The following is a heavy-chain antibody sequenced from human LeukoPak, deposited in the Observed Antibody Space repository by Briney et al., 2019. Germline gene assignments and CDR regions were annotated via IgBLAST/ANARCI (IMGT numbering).Heavy chain of an antibody. Sequence: GGSLRLSCAASGFTFSSYAMHWVRQAPGKGLEWVAVISYDGSNRYYADSVKGRFTISRDNSKNTLYLQMNSLRAEDTAVYYCARVRFLEWLLGPMDVWGQGTTVTVSS. CDR2: ISYDGSNR. J-gene: IGHJ6*02. CDR1: GFTFSSYA. D-gene: IGHD3-3*01. V-gene: IGHV3-30-3*01. CDR3: ARVRFLEWLLGPMDV.